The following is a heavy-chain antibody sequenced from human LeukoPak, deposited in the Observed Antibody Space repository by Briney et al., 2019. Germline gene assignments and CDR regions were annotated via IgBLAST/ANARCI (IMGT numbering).Heavy chain of an antibody. CDR2: IKQDGSEK. Sequence: GGSLRLSCAASGFTFSNNWMTWVRQAPGKGLEWVANIKQDGSEKYYVDSVKGRFTISRDNAKNSLYLQMNSLRAEDTAVYYCASSNWFDPWGQGTLVTVSS. CDR3: ASSNWFDP. V-gene: IGHV3-7*01. CDR1: GFTFSNNW. J-gene: IGHJ5*02.